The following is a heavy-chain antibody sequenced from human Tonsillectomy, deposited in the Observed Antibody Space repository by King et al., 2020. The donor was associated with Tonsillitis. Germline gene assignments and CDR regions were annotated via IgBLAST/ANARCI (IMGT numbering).Heavy chain of an antibody. D-gene: IGHD3-3*01. Sequence: VQLVESGGGLVQPGSLRLSCAASGFTFSSYSMNWVRQAPGKGLEWVSYISSSSSTIYYADSVKGRFTISRDNAKNSLYLQMNSLRDEDTAVYYCARAIRFLEWLGDGMDVWGQGTTVTVSS. CDR1: GFTFSSYS. CDR3: ARAIRFLEWLGDGMDV. J-gene: IGHJ6*02. V-gene: IGHV3-48*02. CDR2: ISSSSSTI.